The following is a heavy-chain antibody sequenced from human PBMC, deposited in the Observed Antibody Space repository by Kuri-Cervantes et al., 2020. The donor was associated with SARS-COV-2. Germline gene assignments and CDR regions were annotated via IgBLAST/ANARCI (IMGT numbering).Heavy chain of an antibody. V-gene: IGHV3-21*04. J-gene: IGHJ4*02. Sequence: GESLKISCAASGFTFSSYSMNWVRQAPGKGLEWVSSISSSSYIYYADSVKGRFTISRDNSKNTLYLQMNSLRAEDTAVYYCAKTVAGTGIDYWGQGTLVTVSS. CDR2: ISSSSYI. CDR3: AKTVAGTGIDY. CDR1: GFTFSSYS. D-gene: IGHD6-19*01.